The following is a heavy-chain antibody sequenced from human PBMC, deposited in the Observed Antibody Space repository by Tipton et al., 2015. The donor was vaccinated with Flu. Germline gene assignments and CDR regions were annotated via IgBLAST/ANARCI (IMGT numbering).Heavy chain of an antibody. CDR3: ARGVGRFSSNLDY. Sequence: TLSLTCTVSGDSMRRDYFWGWIRQAPGKGLEWIGNIHYSGSPHYNPSLKSRATISLDTSGNQFSLKLRSVTAADTAMYYCARGVGRFSSNLDYWGQGSLVTVSS. CDR1: GDSMRRDYF. CDR2: IHYSGSP. V-gene: IGHV4-38-2*02. D-gene: IGHD6-6*01. J-gene: IGHJ4*02.